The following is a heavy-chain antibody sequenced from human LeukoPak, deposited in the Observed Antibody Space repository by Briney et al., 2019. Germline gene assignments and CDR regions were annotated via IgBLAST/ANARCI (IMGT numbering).Heavy chain of an antibody. CDR3: TRPSYCSSTSCKRGGVDY. CDR2: IRSKANSYAT. J-gene: IGHJ4*02. V-gene: IGHV3-73*01. CDR1: GFTFSGSA. D-gene: IGHD2-2*01. Sequence: HPGGSLRLSCAASGFTFSGSAMHWVRQASGKGLEWVGRIRSKANSYATAYAASVKGRFTISRDDSKNTAYLQMNSLKTEDTAVYYCTRPSYCSSTSCKRGGVDYWGQGTLVTVSS.